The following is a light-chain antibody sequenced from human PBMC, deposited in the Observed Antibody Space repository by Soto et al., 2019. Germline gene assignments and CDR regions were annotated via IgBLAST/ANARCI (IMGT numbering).Light chain of an antibody. CDR2: GAS. Sequence: LMPQSPATLFVSPGEGATLALTASQSINSNLAWYQQKPGQPPRLLIYGASTRDTGIPARFSGSGSGTEFTLTISSLQSEDFQVDYCQQYSNWPLTFGGGTKVDI. V-gene: IGKV3-15*01. CDR1: QSINSN. J-gene: IGKJ4*01. CDR3: QQYSNWPLT.